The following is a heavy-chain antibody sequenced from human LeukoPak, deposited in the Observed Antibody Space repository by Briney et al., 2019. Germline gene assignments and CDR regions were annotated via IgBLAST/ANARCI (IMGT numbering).Heavy chain of an antibody. D-gene: IGHD2-8*01. J-gene: IGHJ3*02. Sequence: PSETLSLTCTVSGGSISRDGHYWSWIRQYPGTGLESIGSVSSSGTTTYNPSLKSRVTISLDTSQNQFSLNLRSLTAADTAVYYCAREMVRDAFDIWGQGTMVTVSS. CDR2: VSSSGTT. V-gene: IGHV4-31*03. CDR3: AREMVRDAFDI. CDR1: GGSISRDGHY.